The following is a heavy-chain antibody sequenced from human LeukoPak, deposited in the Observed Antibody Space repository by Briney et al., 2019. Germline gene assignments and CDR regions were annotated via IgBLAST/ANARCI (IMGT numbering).Heavy chain of an antibody. CDR1: RFTLSNYW. D-gene: IGHD5-12*01. CDR2: IKQDGSEK. Sequence: GGSLRLSCAASRFTLSNYWMSWVRQAPGKGLEWVANIKQDGSEKYYVDSVKGRFTISRDNAKNSLYLQMNSLRAEDTAVYYCATLHLVGTTPFDYWGQGTLVTVSS. J-gene: IGHJ4*02. CDR3: ATLHLVGTTPFDY. V-gene: IGHV3-7*01.